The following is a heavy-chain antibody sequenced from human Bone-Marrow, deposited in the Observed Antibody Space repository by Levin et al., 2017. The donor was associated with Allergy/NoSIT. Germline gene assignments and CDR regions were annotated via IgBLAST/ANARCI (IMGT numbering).Heavy chain of an antibody. CDR3: ARGLWNCSSTSCYIRFDP. CDR1: GYTFTSYD. V-gene: IGHV1-8*01. CDR2: MNPNSGNT. J-gene: IGHJ5*02. D-gene: IGHD2-2*02. Sequence: GESLKISCKASGYTFTSYDINWVRQATGQGLEWMGWMNPNSGNTGYAQKFQGRVTMTRNTSISTAYMELSSLRSEDTAVYYCARGLWNCSSTSCYIRFDPWGQGTLVTVSS.